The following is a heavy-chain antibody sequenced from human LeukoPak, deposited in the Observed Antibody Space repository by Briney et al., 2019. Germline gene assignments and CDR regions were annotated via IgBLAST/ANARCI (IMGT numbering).Heavy chain of an antibody. CDR2: IYYSGST. D-gene: IGHD6-13*01. J-gene: IGHJ4*02. CDR3: ARGRWALITAGATFDY. V-gene: IGHV4-39*07. Sequence: PSETLSLTCTVSGGSISSSSYYWGWIRQPPGKGLEWIGSIYYSGSTYYNPSLKSRVTISVDTSKNQFSLKPSSVTAADTAVYYCARGRWALITAGATFDYWGQGTLVTVSS. CDR1: GGSISSSSYY.